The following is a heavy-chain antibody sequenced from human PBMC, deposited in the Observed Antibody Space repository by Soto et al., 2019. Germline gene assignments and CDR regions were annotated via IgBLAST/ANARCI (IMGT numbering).Heavy chain of an antibody. D-gene: IGHD3-9*01. CDR3: ARGEISSNVLRYFDSPRAFDY. J-gene: IGHJ4*02. V-gene: IGHV4-59*01. Sequence: SETLSLTCTVSGGSISSYYWSWIRQPPGKGLEWIGYIYYSGSTNYDPSLKSRVTISVDTSKNQFSLKLSSVTAADTAVYYCARGEISSNVLRYFDSPRAFDYWGQGTLVTVSS. CDR1: GGSISSYY. CDR2: IYYSGST.